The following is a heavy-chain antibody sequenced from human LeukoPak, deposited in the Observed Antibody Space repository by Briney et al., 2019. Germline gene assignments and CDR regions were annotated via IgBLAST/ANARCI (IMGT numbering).Heavy chain of an antibody. D-gene: IGHD1-1*01. CDR2: IKSDGSRT. Sequence: GGSLRLSCVASGFTFSSYWMLWVRQAPGKGLVWVSGIKSDGSRTTYADSVKGRFTISRDNAKNTVSLQMHSLRAEDTAVYYCARENWNFDYWGQGTLVTVSS. J-gene: IGHJ4*02. V-gene: IGHV3-74*01. CDR3: ARENWNFDY. CDR1: GFTFSSYW.